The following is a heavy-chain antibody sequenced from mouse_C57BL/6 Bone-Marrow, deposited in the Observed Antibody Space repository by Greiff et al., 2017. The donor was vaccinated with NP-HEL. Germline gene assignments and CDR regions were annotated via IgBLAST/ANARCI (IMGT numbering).Heavy chain of an antibody. D-gene: IGHD1-1*01. V-gene: IGHV1-81*01. CDR1: GYTFISYG. J-gene: IGHJ3*01. Sequence: QVQLQQSGAELARPGASVKLSCKASGYTFISYGISWVKQRTGQGLEWIGEIYPRSGNTYYNEKFKGKATLTADKSSSTAYMELRSLTSEDSAVYFCARRYYGSAWFAYWGQGTLVTVSA. CDR3: ARRYYGSAWFAY. CDR2: IYPRSGNT.